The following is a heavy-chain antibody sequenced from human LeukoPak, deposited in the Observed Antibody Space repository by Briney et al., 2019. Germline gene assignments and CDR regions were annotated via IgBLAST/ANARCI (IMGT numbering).Heavy chain of an antibody. J-gene: IGHJ4*02. D-gene: IGHD1-26*01. Sequence: PSQTLSLTCAVSGGSISSGGYSWSWIRQPAGKGLEWIGYIYHSGSTYYNPSLKSRVTISVDRSKNQFSLKLSSVTAADTAVYYCARVLVGAIDYWGQGTLVTVSS. CDR2: IYHSGST. CDR3: ARVLVGAIDY. CDR1: GGSISSGGYS. V-gene: IGHV4-30-2*01.